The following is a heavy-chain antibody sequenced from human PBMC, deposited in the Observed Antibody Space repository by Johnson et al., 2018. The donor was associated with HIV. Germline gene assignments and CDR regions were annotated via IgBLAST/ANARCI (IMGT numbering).Heavy chain of an antibody. V-gene: IGHV3-25*04. J-gene: IGHJ3*02. D-gene: IGHD3-22*01. CDR3: TTDFSYYDSSGTGGDI. Sequence: QLVESGGGLVKPGGSLRLSCAASGFTFSDYYMNCVRQAPGNGLELVGQVNPNGGTTYLIDSGKDRFNISRDNSKNTLYLQMNSLKTEDTAVYYCTTDFSYYDSSGTGGDIWGQGTLVTVSS. CDR2: VNPNGGTT. CDR1: GFTFSDYY.